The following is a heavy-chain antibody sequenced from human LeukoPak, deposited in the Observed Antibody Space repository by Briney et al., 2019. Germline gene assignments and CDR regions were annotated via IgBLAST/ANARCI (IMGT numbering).Heavy chain of an antibody. Sequence: SETLSLTCTVSGGSISSSSYYWGWIRQPPGKGLEWFGSIYYSGSTYYNPSLKSRVTISVDTSKNQFSLKLSSVTAADTAVYYCARKDGRWFGDFYFDYWGQGTLVTVSS. J-gene: IGHJ4*02. V-gene: IGHV4-39*01. CDR2: IYYSGST. D-gene: IGHD3-10*01. CDR1: GGSISSSSYY. CDR3: ARKDGRWFGDFYFDY.